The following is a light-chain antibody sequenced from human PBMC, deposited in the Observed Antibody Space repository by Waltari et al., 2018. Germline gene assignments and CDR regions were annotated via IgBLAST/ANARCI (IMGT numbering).Light chain of an antibody. Sequence: QSALTQPASVSGSPGQSITISCTGTSSDVGGHNYVSWYQQHPGKAPKLMIYEVSNRPSWVSNRFSGSKSGNTASLTISGLQAEDEADYYCSSYTSSSTLVVFGGGTKLTVL. V-gene: IGLV2-14*01. J-gene: IGLJ2*01. CDR3: SSYTSSSTLVV. CDR1: SSDVGGHNY. CDR2: EVS.